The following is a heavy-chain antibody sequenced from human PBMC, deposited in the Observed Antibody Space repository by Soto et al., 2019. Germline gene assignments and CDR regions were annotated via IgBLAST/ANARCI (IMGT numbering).Heavy chain of an antibody. J-gene: IGHJ6*02. CDR2: INHSGST. CDR3: ARGGFRRGYSELGYYGMDG. V-gene: IGHV4-34*01. D-gene: IGHD5-18*01. CDR1: GGSFSGYY. Sequence: SETLSLTCAVYGGSFSGYYWSWIRQPPGKGLEWIGEINHSGSTNYNPSLKSRVTISVDTSKNQFSLKLSSVTAADTAVYYCARGGFRRGYSELGYYGMDGWGQGTTVTVSS.